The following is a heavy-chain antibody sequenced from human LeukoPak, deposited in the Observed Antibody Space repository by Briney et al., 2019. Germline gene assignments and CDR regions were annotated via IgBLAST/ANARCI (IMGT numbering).Heavy chain of an antibody. J-gene: IGHJ4*02. CDR2: IYYSGST. Sequence: SETLSPTCTVSGGSISSSSYYWGWIRQPPGKGLEWIGSIYYSGSTYYNPSLKGRVTISVDTSKNQFSLKLSSVTAADTAVYYCAATAMVWDWGQGTLVTVSS. D-gene: IGHD5-18*01. V-gene: IGHV4-39*01. CDR3: AATAMVWD. CDR1: GGSISSSSYY.